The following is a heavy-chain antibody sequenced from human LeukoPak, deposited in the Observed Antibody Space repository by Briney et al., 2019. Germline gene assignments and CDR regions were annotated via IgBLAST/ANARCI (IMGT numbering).Heavy chain of an antibody. CDR3: AKGFMGSVGAYFRY. D-gene: IGHD1-26*01. V-gene: IGHV3-23*01. CDR2: IHNSGPST. CDR1: GLTFSTYG. J-gene: IGHJ4*02. Sequence: PGGSLRLSCAASGLTFSTYGMSWVRQAPGKGLEWVSSIHNSGPSTYYTDSVKGRFTIYRDNSKNTPYLQMNSLRAEDTAVYYCAKGFMGSVGAYFRYWGQGTLVTVSS.